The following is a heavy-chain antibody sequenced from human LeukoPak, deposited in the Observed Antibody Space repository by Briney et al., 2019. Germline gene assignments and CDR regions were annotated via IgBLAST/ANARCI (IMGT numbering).Heavy chain of an antibody. V-gene: IGHV3-20*04. CDR2: INWNGGSA. J-gene: IGHJ4*02. CDR1: GFTFDDYG. Sequence: GGSLRLSCAASGFTFDDYGMSWVRQAPGKGLEWVSGINWNGGSAGYADSVKGRFTISRDNAKNSLYLQMNSLRAEDTALYYCARGYCSSTSCYFDYWGQGTLVTVSS. D-gene: IGHD2-2*01. CDR3: ARGYCSSTSCYFDY.